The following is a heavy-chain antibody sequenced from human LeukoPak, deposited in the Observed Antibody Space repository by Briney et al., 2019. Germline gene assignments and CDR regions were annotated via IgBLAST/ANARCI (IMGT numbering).Heavy chain of an antibody. Sequence: ASVKVSCKASGYTFTSYAMHWVRQAPGQGLEWMGWISTYNANTNYAQNLQGRVIMTTDTSRSTAYMELRSLRSDDTAVYYCARGGFRGDYNWFDPWGQGTLVTVSS. V-gene: IGHV1-18*01. CDR1: GYTFTSYA. CDR2: ISTYNANT. D-gene: IGHD3-10*01. J-gene: IGHJ5*02. CDR3: ARGGFRGDYNWFDP.